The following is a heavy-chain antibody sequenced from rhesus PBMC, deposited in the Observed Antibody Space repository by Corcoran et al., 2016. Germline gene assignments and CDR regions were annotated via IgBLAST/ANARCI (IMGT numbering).Heavy chain of an antibody. CDR2: ISYYGSKK. D-gene: IGHD2-21*01. Sequence: EVQLVESGGGLVQPGGSLRLSCAASGFTFSSYGMHWVRQAPGKGLEWVVVISYYGSKKNYAESVKDRFIIYRYNSKNMLYLKMNNLKLEDTAVYYCASGYCTGSGCYAFDDWGQGVLVTVSS. V-gene: IGHV3-54*02. CDR3: ASGYCTGSGCYAFDD. CDR1: GFTFSSYG. J-gene: IGHJ4*01.